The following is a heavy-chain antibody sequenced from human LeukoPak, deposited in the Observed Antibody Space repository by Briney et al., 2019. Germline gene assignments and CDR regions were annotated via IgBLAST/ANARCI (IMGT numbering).Heavy chain of an antibody. J-gene: IGHJ4*02. CDR1: GFTFSSYA. CDR2: ISYDGSNK. CDR3: AKNGAQWFGHYYFDY. V-gene: IGHV3-30-3*02. Sequence: GGSLRLSCAASGFTFSSYAMHWVRQAPGKGLEWVAVISYDGSNKYYADSVKGRFTISRDNSKNTLYLQMNSLRAEDTAVYYCAKNGAQWFGHYYFDYWGQGTLVTVSS. D-gene: IGHD3-10*01.